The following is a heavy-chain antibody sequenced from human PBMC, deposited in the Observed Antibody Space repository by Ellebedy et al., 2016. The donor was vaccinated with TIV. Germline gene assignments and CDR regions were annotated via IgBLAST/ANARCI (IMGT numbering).Heavy chain of an antibody. J-gene: IGHJ4*02. Sequence: GESLKISCAASGCTVSSYAMHWGRQAPGKGLEWVAVIAYDGSYKYYADSVKGRFTISRDNSKNTLYLQLNSLRTEDTALYYCAKDLGFYGSGSHYWGQGTLVTVSS. CDR1: GCTVSSYA. V-gene: IGHV3-30*04. CDR3: AKDLGFYGSGSHY. D-gene: IGHD3-10*01. CDR2: IAYDGSYK.